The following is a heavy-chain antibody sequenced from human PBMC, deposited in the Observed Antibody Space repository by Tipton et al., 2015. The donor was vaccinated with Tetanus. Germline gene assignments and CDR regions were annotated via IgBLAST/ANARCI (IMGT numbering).Heavy chain of an antibody. CDR2: INNDGSSI. Sequence: SLRLSCAASGFTFSNHWMHRVRHVPGKGLLWVSRINNDGSSIVYADSVRGRFTISRDNAKNTLYLQMNSLRAEDTAIYYCAISDVAVADTNWGQGTLVTVSS. CDR3: AISDVAVADTN. V-gene: IGHV3-74*03. J-gene: IGHJ4*02. CDR1: GFTFSNHW. D-gene: IGHD6-19*01.